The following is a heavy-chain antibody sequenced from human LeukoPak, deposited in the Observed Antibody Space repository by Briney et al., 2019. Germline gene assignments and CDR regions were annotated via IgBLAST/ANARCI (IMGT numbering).Heavy chain of an antibody. J-gene: IGHJ5*02. Sequence: GGSLRLSCAASGFTFSSYAMSWVRQAPGKGLEWVSAISGSGGSTYYADSVKGRFTISRDNSKNALYLQMNSLRAEDTAVYYCAKMVGLYNWFDPWGQGTLVTVSS. CDR2: ISGSGGST. CDR3: AKMVGLYNWFDP. D-gene: IGHD2-15*01. CDR1: GFTFSSYA. V-gene: IGHV3-23*01.